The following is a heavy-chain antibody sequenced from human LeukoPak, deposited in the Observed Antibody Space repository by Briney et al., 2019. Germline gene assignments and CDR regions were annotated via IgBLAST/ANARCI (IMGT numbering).Heavy chain of an antibody. CDR1: GFTFSSYS. Sequence: GGSLRLSCAASGFTFSSYSMNWVRQAPGKGLEWVSYISSSSSTIYYADSVKGRFTISRDNAKNSLYLQMNSLRAEDTAVYYCASSYDFWSGYSGDAFDIWGQGTMVTVSS. D-gene: IGHD3-3*01. J-gene: IGHJ3*02. V-gene: IGHV3-48*01. CDR2: ISSSSSTI. CDR3: ASSYDFWSGYSGDAFDI.